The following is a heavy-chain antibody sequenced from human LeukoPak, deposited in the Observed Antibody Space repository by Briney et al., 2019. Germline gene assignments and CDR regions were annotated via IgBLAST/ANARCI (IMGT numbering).Heavy chain of an antibody. CDR1: GGSISSSNW. Sequence: TSETLSLTCAVSGGSISSSNWWSWVRQPPGKGLEWIGEIYHSGSTNYNPSLKSRVTISVDKSKNQFSLKLSSVTAADTAVYYCARFVIAAAGGGWFDPWGQGTLVTVSS. CDR3: ARFVIAAAGGGWFDP. CDR2: IYHSGST. D-gene: IGHD6-13*01. V-gene: IGHV4-4*02. J-gene: IGHJ5*02.